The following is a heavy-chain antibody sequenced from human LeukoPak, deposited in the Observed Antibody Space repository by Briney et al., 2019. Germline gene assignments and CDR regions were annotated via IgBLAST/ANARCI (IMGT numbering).Heavy chain of an antibody. CDR3: AKDLRRRYYFGSGSRGGTFDI. J-gene: IGHJ3*02. V-gene: IGHV3-74*01. Sequence: PGGSLRLSCAASGFTFSSHWMHWVRQAPGKGLVWVTRISSDGSSTSYADSVKGRFTISRDNSKNTLYLQMNSLRAEDTAVYYCAKDLRRRYYFGSGSRGGTFDIWGQGTMVTVSS. CDR1: GFTFSSHW. D-gene: IGHD3-10*01. CDR2: ISSDGSST.